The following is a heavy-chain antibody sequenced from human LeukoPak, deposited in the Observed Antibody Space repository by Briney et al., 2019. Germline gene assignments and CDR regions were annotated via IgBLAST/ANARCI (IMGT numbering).Heavy chain of an antibody. CDR2: IWYGGSNK. CDR3: AKGDSGYDSRGGYMDV. D-gene: IGHD5-12*01. Sequence: PGGSLRLSCVASGFTFSSYGMHWVRQAPGKGLEWVAVIWYGGSNKYYADSVKGRFTISRDNSKNTLYLQMNSLRAEDTAVYYCAKGDSGYDSRGGYMDVWGKGTTVTVSS. V-gene: IGHV3-30*02. J-gene: IGHJ6*03. CDR1: GFTFSSYG.